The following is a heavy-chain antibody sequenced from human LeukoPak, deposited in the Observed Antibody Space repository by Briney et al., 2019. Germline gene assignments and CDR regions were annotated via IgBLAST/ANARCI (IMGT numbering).Heavy chain of an antibody. Sequence: ASVKVSCKASGYDFTNYGISWVRQARGQGLEWMGWIRVYNGNTKYTEKVKGRVSMTTDTPTGTAYMELRNLRSDDTAVYYCARYPSGNYYSSSETFYYYYMDVWGKGTTVTVSS. CDR3: ARYPSGNYYSSSETFYYYYMDV. CDR1: GYDFTNYG. J-gene: IGHJ6*03. V-gene: IGHV1-18*01. D-gene: IGHD3-10*01. CDR2: IRVYNGNT.